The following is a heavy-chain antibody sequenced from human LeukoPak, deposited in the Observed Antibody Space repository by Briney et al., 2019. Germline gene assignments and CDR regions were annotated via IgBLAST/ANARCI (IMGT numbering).Heavy chain of an antibody. Sequence: PGGSLRLSCKGSGYSFTSYRIGWVRQMPGKGLEWMGIIYPGDSDTRYSPSFQGQVTISADKSISTAYLQWSSLKASGTAIYYCARGIAVAGRFDYWGQGTLVTVSS. J-gene: IGHJ4*02. V-gene: IGHV5-51*01. CDR2: IYPGDSDT. CDR3: ARGIAVAGRFDY. CDR1: GYSFTSYR. D-gene: IGHD6-19*01.